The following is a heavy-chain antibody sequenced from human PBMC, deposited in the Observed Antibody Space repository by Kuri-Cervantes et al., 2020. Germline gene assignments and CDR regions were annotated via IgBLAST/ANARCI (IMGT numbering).Heavy chain of an antibody. CDR3: ARGRSRFMEYNYDAFDI. V-gene: IGHV1-18*01. CDR1: GYTFTSYG. CDR2: ISAYNGNT. J-gene: IGHJ3*02. Sequence: ASVKVSCKASGYTFTSYGISWVRQAPGQGLEWMGWISAYNGNTNYAQKFQGRVTLTTDTSTTAHMELRSLRSDDTAMYYCARGRSRFMEYNYDAFDIWGQGTVVTVSS. D-gene: IGHD2/OR15-2a*01.